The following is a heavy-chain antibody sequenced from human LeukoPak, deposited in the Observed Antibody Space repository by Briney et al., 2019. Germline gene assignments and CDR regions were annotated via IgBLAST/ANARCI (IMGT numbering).Heavy chain of an antibody. CDR3: ARDRMVTYGGYYYYYYMDV. Sequence: AASVKVSCKASGYTFTSYYMHWVRQAPRQGLEWMGIINPSGGSTSYAQKFQGRVTMTRDMSTSTVYMELSSLRSEDTAVYYCARDRMVTYGGYYYYYYMDVWGKGTTVTVSS. D-gene: IGHD3-16*01. CDR1: GYTFTSYY. V-gene: IGHV1-46*01. CDR2: INPSGGST. J-gene: IGHJ6*03.